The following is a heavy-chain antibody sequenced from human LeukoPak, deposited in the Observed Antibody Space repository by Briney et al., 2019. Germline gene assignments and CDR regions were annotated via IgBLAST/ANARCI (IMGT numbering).Heavy chain of an antibody. Sequence: PGGSLRLSCAASGXTFSSYAMSWVRQAPGKGLEWVSAISGSGGSTYYADSVKGRFTISRDNSKNTLYLQINSLRAEDTAVYYCAKDPVGQVRGVISGTFGYWGQGTLVTVSS. D-gene: IGHD3-10*01. CDR3: AKDPVGQVRGVISGTFGY. J-gene: IGHJ4*02. CDR2: ISGSGGST. V-gene: IGHV3-23*01. CDR1: GXTFSSYA.